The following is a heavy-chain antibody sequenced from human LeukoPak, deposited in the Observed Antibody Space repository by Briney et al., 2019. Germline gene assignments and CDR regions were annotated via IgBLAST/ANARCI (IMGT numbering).Heavy chain of an antibody. CDR1: GGTFSSYA. D-gene: IGHD5-18*01. CDR2: IIPIFGTA. J-gene: IGHJ4*02. V-gene: IGHV1-69*05. CDR3: ARDKTRGYSYGYFDY. Sequence: SVKVSCKASGGTFSSYAISWVRQAPGQGLEWMGGIIPIFGTANYAQKFQGRVTITTDESTSTAYMELSSLRSEDTAVYHCARDKTRGYSYGYFDYWGQGTLVTVSS.